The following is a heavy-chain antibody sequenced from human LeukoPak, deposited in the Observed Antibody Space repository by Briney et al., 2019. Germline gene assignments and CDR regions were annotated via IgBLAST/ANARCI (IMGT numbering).Heavy chain of an antibody. D-gene: IGHD2-15*01. CDR1: GYTFTDYY. J-gene: IGHJ5*02. CDR2: VDPEDGET. Sequence: ASVKVSCKVSGYTFTDYYMHWVQQAPGKGLGWMGLVDPEDGETIYAEKFQGRVTITADTSTDTAYMELSSLRSEDTAVYYCARSRGYSTPGWFDPWGQGTLVTVSS. V-gene: IGHV1-69-2*01. CDR3: ARSRGYSTPGWFDP.